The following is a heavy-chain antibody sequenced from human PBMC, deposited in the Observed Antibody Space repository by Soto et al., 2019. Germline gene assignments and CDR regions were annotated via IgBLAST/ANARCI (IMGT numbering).Heavy chain of an antibody. D-gene: IGHD4-17*01. J-gene: IGHJ6*02. V-gene: IGHV1-2*02. Sequence: ASVKVSCKASGYTFTGYYMHWVRQAPGQGLEWMGWINPNSGGTNYAQKCQGRVTMTRDTSISTAYMELSRLRSDDTAVYYCARVYGDYNYYYYGMDVWGQGTTVTVSS. CDR3: ARVYGDYNYYYYGMDV. CDR1: GYTFTGYY. CDR2: INPNSGGT.